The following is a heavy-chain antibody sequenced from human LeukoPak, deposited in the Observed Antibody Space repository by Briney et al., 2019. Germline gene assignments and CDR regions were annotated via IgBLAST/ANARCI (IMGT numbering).Heavy chain of an antibody. CDR3: AKDELRDYYDNHDAFDI. CDR2: ISGSGGST. V-gene: IGHV3-23*01. D-gene: IGHD3-22*01. Sequence: GGSLRLSCAASGFTFTNYAMSWVRQAPGKGLEWVSTISGSGGSTYYADSVKGRFTISRDNSKNTLYLQMNSLRAEDTAVYYCAKDELRDYYDNHDAFDIWGQGTMVTVSS. CDR1: GFTFTNYA. J-gene: IGHJ3*02.